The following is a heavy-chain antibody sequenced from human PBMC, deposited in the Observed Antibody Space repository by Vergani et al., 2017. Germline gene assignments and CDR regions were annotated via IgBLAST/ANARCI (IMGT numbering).Heavy chain of an antibody. CDR1: GDSISSGVYY. CDR2: IYYSGST. CDR3: ARDTRYYDSSGLSYYFDY. Sequence: QVQLQESGPGLVKPSQTLSLTCSVSGDSISSGVYYWNWIRQHPGKGLEWIGYIYYSGSTYYNPSLKSRVTISVDTSKNQFSLKLSSVTAADTAVYYCARDTRYYDSSGLSYYFDYWGQGTLVTVSS. J-gene: IGHJ4*02. V-gene: IGHV4-31*03. D-gene: IGHD3-22*01.